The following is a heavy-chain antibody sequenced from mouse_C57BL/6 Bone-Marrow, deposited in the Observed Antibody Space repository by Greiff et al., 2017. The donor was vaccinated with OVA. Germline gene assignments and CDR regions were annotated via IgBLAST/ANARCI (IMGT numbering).Heavy chain of an antibody. J-gene: IGHJ2*01. CDR1: GYTLTGYG. Sequence: QVQLKQSGAELMKPGASVKLSCKATGYTLTGYGMEWVKQRPGHGLGGIGEIEPGSGSTTYNEKFKGKATFTADTSSNTAYMHLSSLTTEDSAIYYCARRGYYGCTYPLDYWGQGTTLTVSS. CDR3: ARRGYYGCTYPLDY. CDR2: IEPGSGST. D-gene: IGHD1-1*01. V-gene: IGHV1-9*01.